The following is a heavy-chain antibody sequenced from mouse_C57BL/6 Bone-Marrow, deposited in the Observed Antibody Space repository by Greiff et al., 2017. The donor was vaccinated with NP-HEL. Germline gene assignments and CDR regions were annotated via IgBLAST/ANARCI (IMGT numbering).Heavy chain of an antibody. CDR3: TTFYGR. D-gene: IGHD1-1*02. J-gene: IGHJ3*01. CDR1: GFNIKDDY. V-gene: IGHV14-4*01. Sequence: EVKLVESGAELVRPGASVKLSCTASGFNIKDDYMHWVKQRPEQGLEWIGWIDPENGDTEYASKFQGKATITADTSSNTAYLQLSSLTSEDTAVYYCTTFYGRWGQGTLVTVSA. CDR2: IDPENGDT.